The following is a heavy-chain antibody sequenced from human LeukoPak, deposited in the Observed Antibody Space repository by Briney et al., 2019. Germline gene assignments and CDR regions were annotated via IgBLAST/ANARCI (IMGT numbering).Heavy chain of an antibody. D-gene: IGHD5-12*01. CDR2: IRSDNTV. J-gene: IGHJ3*02. CDR3: AREVVTQAIYSGYDAFEI. Sequence: GGSLRLSCAASGFSVGSSEMDWVRQAPGKGLEWVSYIRSDNTVLYADSVKGRFTISSDRATNSLFLQMNSLRAEDTAVYYCAREVVTQAIYSGYDAFEIWGQGTMVTVSS. CDR1: GFSVGSSE. V-gene: IGHV3-48*03.